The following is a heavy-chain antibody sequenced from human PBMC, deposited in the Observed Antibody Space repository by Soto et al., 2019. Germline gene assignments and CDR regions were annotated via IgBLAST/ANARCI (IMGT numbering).Heavy chain of an antibody. V-gene: IGHV1-2*02. CDR1: GYTFTGYY. CDR3: ARDLGGYDFWSGNGGYYYGMDV. CDR2: INPNSGGT. Sequence: ASVKVSCKASGYTFTGYYMHWVRQAPGQGLEWMGWINPNSGGTNYAQKFQGRVTMTRDTSISTAYMELSRLRSGDTAVYYCARDLGGYDFWSGNGGYYYGMDVWGQGTTVTVSS. J-gene: IGHJ6*02. D-gene: IGHD3-3*01.